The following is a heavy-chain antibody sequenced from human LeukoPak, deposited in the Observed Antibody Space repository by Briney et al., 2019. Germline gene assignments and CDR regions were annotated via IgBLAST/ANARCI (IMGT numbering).Heavy chain of an antibody. CDR1: GYTFPYY. J-gene: IGHJ4*02. V-gene: IGHV1-2*02. Sequence: ASVKVSCKPSGYTFPYYIHWVRQAPGRGLEWMGWIDPNSDSTISAQKFQGRVTMTKDTSISTVYMELNRLKSDDTAVYYCARDNYGRLDYWGQGTLVTVSS. CDR2: IDPNSDST. CDR3: ARDNYGRLDY. D-gene: IGHD4-17*01.